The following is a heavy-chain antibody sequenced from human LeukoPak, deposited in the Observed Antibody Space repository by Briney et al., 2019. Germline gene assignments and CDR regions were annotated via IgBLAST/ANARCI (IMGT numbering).Heavy chain of an antibody. CDR3: ARVEPYYYDSSGYYSDY. Sequence: ASVKVSCKASGYTFTSYGISWVRQAPGQGLEWMGWISAYNGSTNYAQKLQGRVAMTTDTSTSTAYMELRSLRSDDTAVYYCARVEPYYYDSSGYYSDYWGQGTLVTISS. CDR1: GYTFTSYG. D-gene: IGHD3-22*01. CDR2: ISAYNGST. V-gene: IGHV1-18*01. J-gene: IGHJ4*02.